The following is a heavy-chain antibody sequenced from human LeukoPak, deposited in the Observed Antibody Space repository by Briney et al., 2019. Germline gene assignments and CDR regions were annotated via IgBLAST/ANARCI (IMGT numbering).Heavy chain of an antibody. J-gene: IGHJ4*02. V-gene: IGHV4-34*01. CDR2: INHRGSP. CDR1: GGSFSGYY. D-gene: IGHD3-22*01. CDR3: ARSPPNYDSSGYYDHFDY. Sequence: SETLSLTCVVCGGSFSGYYWSWLRQPPGKGREWIGEINHRGSPNYNPSLMSRVTISVDTSKNQFSLKLSSVTAADTAVYYCARSPPNYDSSGYYDHFDYWGQGTLVTVSS.